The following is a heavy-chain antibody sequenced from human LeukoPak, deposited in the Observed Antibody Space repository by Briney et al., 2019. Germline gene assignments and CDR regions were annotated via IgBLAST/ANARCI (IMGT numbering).Heavy chain of an antibody. V-gene: IGHV3-33*08. D-gene: IGHD4-11*01. CDR3: ARDHQHTYTNYGDY. CDR2: IWFDGSNK. CDR1: GLTFSGYA. Sequence: PGGSLRLSCAASGLTFSGYAMSWVRQAPGKGLEWVAVIWFDGSNKFYADSVKGRFTISRDNSKNTLYLQMNTLRAEDTAVYYCARDHQHTYTNYGDYWGQGTLVTVSS. J-gene: IGHJ4*02.